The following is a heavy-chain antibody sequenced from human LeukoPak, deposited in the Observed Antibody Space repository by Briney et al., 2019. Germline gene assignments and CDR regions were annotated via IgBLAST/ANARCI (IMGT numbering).Heavy chain of an antibody. CDR3: AKDTGYYYDSSNYLGY. D-gene: IGHD3-22*01. CDR1: GFTFSSYG. Sequence: PGGSLRLSCAASGFTFSSYGMSWVRQAPGKGLEWVSAISGSGGTTYYADSVKGRFTISRDNSKNTLYLQMNSLRAEDTALYYCAKDTGYYYDSSNYLGYWGQGTLVTVSS. J-gene: IGHJ4*02. V-gene: IGHV3-23*01. CDR2: ISGSGGTT.